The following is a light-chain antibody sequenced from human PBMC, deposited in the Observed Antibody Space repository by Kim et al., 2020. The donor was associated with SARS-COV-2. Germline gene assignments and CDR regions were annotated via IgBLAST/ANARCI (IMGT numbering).Light chain of an antibody. J-gene: IGLJ1*01. CDR3: CSYAGSSPFV. V-gene: IGLV2-23*02. CDR2: EVS. CDR1: SSDVGSYNL. Sequence: QSASVSGSPGQSITISCTGTSSDVGSYNLVSWYQQHPGKAPKLMIYEVSKRPSGLSNRFSGSKSGNTASLTISGLQADDEADYYCCSYAGSSPFVFGTATNVTVL.